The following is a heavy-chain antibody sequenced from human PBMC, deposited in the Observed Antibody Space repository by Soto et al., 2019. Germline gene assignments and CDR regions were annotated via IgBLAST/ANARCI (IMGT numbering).Heavy chain of an antibody. CDR2: ISSRSSTP. Sequence: GGSLRLSCAASGFTFSTYSMNWVRQAPGKGLEWVSYISSRSSTPYYADSVKGRFTISRDNAKNSLYLQMSSLRAEDTAVYYCARDRVVVVTAIDYYGMDVWGQGTTVTVS. CDR1: GFTFSTYS. V-gene: IGHV3-48*01. J-gene: IGHJ6*02. D-gene: IGHD2-21*02. CDR3: ARDRVVVVTAIDYYGMDV.